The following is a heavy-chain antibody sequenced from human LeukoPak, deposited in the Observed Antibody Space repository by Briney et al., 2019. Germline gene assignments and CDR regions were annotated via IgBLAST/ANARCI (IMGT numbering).Heavy chain of an antibody. CDR3: ARQIGYFDY. Sequence: SETLSLTCTVSGGSISSYYWNWLRQPPGKGLEWIGYIYYSGTTNYNPSLKSRVTTSVDTSKNQFSLKLSSVTAADTAVYYCARQIGYFDYWGQGTLVTVSS. CDR1: GGSISSYY. J-gene: IGHJ4*02. V-gene: IGHV4-59*08. CDR2: IYYSGTT.